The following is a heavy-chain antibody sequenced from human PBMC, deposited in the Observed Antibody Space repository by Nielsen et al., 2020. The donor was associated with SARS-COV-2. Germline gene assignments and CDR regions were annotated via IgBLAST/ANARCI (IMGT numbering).Heavy chain of an antibody. CDR2: INHSGST. CDR1: SGSFSDYY. D-gene: IGHD4-17*01. Sequence: GSLRLSCAVSSGSFSDYYWSWIRQPPGKGLEWIGEINHSGSTNYNPSLRSRVTISVDTSKNQFSLKLYSVTAADTAVYYCARGRPVTDYWGQGTLVTVSS. V-gene: IGHV4-34*01. J-gene: IGHJ4*02. CDR3: ARGRPVTDY.